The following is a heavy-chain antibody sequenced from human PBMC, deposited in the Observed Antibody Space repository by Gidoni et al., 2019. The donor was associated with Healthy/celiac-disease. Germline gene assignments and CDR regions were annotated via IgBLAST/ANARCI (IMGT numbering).Heavy chain of an antibody. CDR3: ARDWPGGHCTGGSCAFDY. Sequence: QVQLQESGPGLAKPSETLSLTCNVSGYSISSGFYWGWIRQPPGKGLEWIGSIYHSGSTYYNPSLKSRVTISVDTSKNQFSLKLSSVTAADTAVYYCARDWPGGHCTGGSCAFDYWGQGILVTVSS. CDR2: IYHSGST. CDR1: GYSISSGFY. J-gene: IGHJ4*02. V-gene: IGHV4-38-2*02. D-gene: IGHD2-15*01.